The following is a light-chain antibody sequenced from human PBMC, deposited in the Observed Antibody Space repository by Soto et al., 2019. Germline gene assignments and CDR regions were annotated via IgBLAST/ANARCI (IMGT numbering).Light chain of an antibody. CDR3: SSYTTSGTLA. J-gene: IGLJ3*02. V-gene: IGLV2-14*01. CDR2: EVS. CDR1: SSDVGGFNF. Sequence: QSVLTQPASVSGSPGQSITISCTGTSSDVGGFNFVSWYHQHPGKAPKLMIYEVSNRPSGVSNRFSGSKSGNTASLTISGLQAEDEGDYYCSSYTTSGTLAFGGGTKLTVL.